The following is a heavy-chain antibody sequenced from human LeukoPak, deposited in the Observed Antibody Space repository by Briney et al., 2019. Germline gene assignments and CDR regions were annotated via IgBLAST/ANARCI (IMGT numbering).Heavy chain of an antibody. CDR3: ASDGN. CDR1: GGSISSSNYY. Sequence: TSETLSLTCTVSGGSISSSNYYWGWIRQPPGKGLEWIGNIYYSGTTYYNPSLKSRVTISVDTSKNQFSLKLSSVTAADTAVYYCASDGNWGQGTLVTVSS. V-gene: IGHV4-39*01. CDR2: IYYSGTT. J-gene: IGHJ4*02.